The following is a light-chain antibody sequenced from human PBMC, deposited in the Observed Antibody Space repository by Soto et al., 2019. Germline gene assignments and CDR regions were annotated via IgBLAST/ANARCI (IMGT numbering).Light chain of an antibody. V-gene: IGKV1-5*01. CDR3: QQYNSYPYT. J-gene: IGKJ2*01. CDR2: DAS. CDR1: QSISSW. Sequence: DIQMTQSPSTLSASVGDRVTITCRASQSISSWLAWYQKKPGKAPKLLIYDASSLESGVPSRFSGSGSGTEFTLTISSLQPDDFATYYCQQYNSYPYTFGQGNKLEIK.